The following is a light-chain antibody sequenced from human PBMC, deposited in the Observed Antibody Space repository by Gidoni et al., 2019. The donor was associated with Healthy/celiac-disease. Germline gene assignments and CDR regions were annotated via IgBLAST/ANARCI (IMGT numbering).Light chain of an antibody. CDR1: SSDVGGYNY. CDR3: SSYTSSSPFV. CDR2: DVS. J-gene: IGLJ1*01. Sequence: QSALTQPASVSGSPGQSITISCTGTSSDVGGYNYVSWYQQHPGKAPKLMIYDVSNRPSGVSNRFSGSKSGNTAYLTSSGLQAEDEADYYCSSYTSSSPFVFGTGTKVTVL. V-gene: IGLV2-14*03.